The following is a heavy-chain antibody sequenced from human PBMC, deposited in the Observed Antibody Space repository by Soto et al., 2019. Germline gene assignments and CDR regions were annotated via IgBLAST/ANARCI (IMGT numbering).Heavy chain of an antibody. CDR3: ARVKDSSGYDAFDI. CDR1: GYTFTSYG. J-gene: IGHJ3*02. CDR2: ISAYNGNT. Sequence: ASVKVSFKASGYTFTSYGISWVRQAPGQGLEWMGWISAYNGNTNYAQKLQGRVTMTTDTSTSTAYMELRSLRSDDTAVYYCARVKDSSGYDAFDIWGQRTMVTGSS. V-gene: IGHV1-18*01. D-gene: IGHD3-22*01.